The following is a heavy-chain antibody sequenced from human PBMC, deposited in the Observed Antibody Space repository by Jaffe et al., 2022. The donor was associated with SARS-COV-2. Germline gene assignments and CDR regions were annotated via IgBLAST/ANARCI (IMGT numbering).Heavy chain of an antibody. CDR2: IWYDGSKK. V-gene: IGHV3-33*01. CDR3: ARGNFGYSSSWYFDY. CDR1: GFTFSNYG. J-gene: IGHJ4*02. Sequence: QVQLVESGGGVVQPGRSLRLSCAASGFTFSNYGIHWVRQAPGMGLEWLAVIWYDGSKKYYADSVKGRFTISRDNSKNTLYLQMNSLRAEDTAVYYCARGNFGYSSSWYFDYWGQGTLVTVSS. D-gene: IGHD6-13*01.